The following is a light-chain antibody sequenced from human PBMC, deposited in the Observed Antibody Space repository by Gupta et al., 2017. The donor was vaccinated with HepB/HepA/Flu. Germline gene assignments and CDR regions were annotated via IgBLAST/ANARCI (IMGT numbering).Light chain of an antibody. J-gene: IGKJ4*01. CDR1: QSLCHSNGFHY. Sequence: DIVMTQSPFSLTFTPGEPASISCRSIQSLCHSNGFHYLDWYLQKPGQSPQLLIYLGFSRASGVPNRFSGSGSGAXFTLTIXTVEAQDVVINYCSQALETPPTFGXGTKVEIK. V-gene: IGKV2-28*01. CDR3: SQALETPPT. CDR2: LGF.